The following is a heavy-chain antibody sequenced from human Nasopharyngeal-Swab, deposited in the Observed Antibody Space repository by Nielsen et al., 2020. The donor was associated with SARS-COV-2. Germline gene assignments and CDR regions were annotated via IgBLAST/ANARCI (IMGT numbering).Heavy chain of an antibody. J-gene: IGHJ5*02. V-gene: IGHV1-3*01. CDR1: GYSLMSQA. CDR2: ITAANGNT. Sequence: ASVKVSCKASGYSLMSQAMHWVRQAPGQRLEGMGWITAANGNTEYSRKFHDRLTLSSDTSANTAYMDLSGLRSEDTAVYYCARVRELVLGSYRWFDPWGQGTLVTVSS. D-gene: IGHD3-16*02. CDR3: ARVRELVLGSYRWFDP.